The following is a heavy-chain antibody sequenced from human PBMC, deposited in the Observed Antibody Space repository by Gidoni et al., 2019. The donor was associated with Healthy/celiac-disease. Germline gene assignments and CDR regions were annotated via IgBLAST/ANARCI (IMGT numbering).Heavy chain of an antibody. J-gene: IGHJ6*02. D-gene: IGHD3-22*01. CDR3: ATDKPRSGYQYYYYYYGMDV. CDR1: GYTLTELS. V-gene: IGHV1-24*01. CDR2: FDPEGGET. Sequence: QVQLVQSGAEVKKPGASVKVSCKVSGYTLTELSMHWVRQAPGKGLEWMGGFDPEGGETVYAQKFQGRVTMTEDTSTDTAYMELSSLRSEDTAVYYCATDKPRSGYQYYYYYYGMDVWGQGTTVTVSS.